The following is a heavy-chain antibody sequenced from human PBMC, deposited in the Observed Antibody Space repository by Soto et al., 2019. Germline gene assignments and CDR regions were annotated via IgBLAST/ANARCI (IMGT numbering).Heavy chain of an antibody. J-gene: IGHJ6*02. Sequence: EVQLLESGGGLVQPGGSLRLSCAASGFTFSSYAMSWVRQAPGKGLEWVSDISGSGGSTYYADSVKGRFTISRDNSKNTLYLQMNSLRAEDTTVYYCAKDQSSDSSSWYNYYYYYGMDVWGQGTTVTVSS. CDR2: ISGSGGST. CDR3: AKDQSSDSSSWYNYYYYYGMDV. V-gene: IGHV3-23*01. D-gene: IGHD6-13*01. CDR1: GFTFSSYA.